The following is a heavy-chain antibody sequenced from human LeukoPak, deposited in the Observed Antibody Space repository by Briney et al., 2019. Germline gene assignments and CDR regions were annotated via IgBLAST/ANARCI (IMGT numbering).Heavy chain of an antibody. V-gene: IGHV4-30-4*01. J-gene: IGHJ2*01. CDR2: IYYSGST. CDR3: ARGYGERYWYFDL. D-gene: IGHD3-10*01. CDR1: GGSISSGDYY. Sequence: SETLSLTCTVSGGSISSGDYYWSWIRQPPGKGLEWIGYIYYSGSTYYNPSLNSRVTISVDTSKNQFSLKLSSVTAADTAVYYCARGYGERYWYFDLWGRGTLVTVSS.